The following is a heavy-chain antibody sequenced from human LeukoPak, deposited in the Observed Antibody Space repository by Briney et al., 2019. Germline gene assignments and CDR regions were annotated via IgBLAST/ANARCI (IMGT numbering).Heavy chain of an antibody. CDR3: ARGVYYYDSSGQYWYFDL. CDR1: GGSFSGYY. CDR2: INHSGST. Sequence: TSETLSLTCAVYGGSFSGYYWSWIRQPPGKGLEWIGEINHSGSTNYNPSLKSRVTISVDTSKNQFSLKLSSVTAADTAVYYCARGVYYYDSSGQYWYFDLWGRGTLVTVSS. V-gene: IGHV4-34*01. D-gene: IGHD3-22*01. J-gene: IGHJ2*01.